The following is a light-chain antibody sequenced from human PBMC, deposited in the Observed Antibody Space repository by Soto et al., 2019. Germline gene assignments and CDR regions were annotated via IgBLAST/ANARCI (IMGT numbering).Light chain of an antibody. Sequence: QSALTQPASVSGSPGQSITISCTGTSSDVGGYNYVSWYQQHPGKAPKLMIYDVSNRPSGVSNRFSGSKSGNTASLTISGLQAEDEADYYCSSYTSSSTPYVFRTRTKVTVL. CDR3: SSYTSSSTPYV. J-gene: IGLJ1*01. V-gene: IGLV2-14*03. CDR2: DVS. CDR1: SSDVGGYNY.